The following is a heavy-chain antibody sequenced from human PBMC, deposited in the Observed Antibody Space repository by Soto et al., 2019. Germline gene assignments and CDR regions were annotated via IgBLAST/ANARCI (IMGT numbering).Heavy chain of an antibody. V-gene: IGHV1-3*01. D-gene: IGHD3-22*01. Sequence: QRLEWMGWINAGNGNTKYSQKFQGRVTITADESTSTAYMELSSLRSEDTAVYYCARPLYYYDSSGYYWPWGQGTLVTVSS. J-gene: IGHJ4*02. CDR3: ARPLYYYDSSGYYWP. CDR2: INAGNGNT.